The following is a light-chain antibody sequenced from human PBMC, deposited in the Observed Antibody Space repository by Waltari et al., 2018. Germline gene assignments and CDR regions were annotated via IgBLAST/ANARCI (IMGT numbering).Light chain of an antibody. CDR1: SSNIGNYF. J-gene: IGLJ2*01. V-gene: IGLV1-51*01. CDR2: DNY. Sequence: QSVLTQPPSVSAAPGQKVTISCSGSSSNIGNYFVSWYHQLPGATPKLLIYDNYKRPSGIPDRFSASKAGTSATLDITGRQIGDEADYYCATWDNSLTAVVFGGGTKLTVL. CDR3: ATWDNSLTAVV.